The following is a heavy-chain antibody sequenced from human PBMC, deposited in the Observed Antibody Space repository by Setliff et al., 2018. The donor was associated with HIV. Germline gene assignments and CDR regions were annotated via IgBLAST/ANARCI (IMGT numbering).Heavy chain of an antibody. CDR1: GGSINSRY. V-gene: IGHV4-59*11. CDR2: MYYSGST. Sequence: AETLSLTCTVSGGSINSRYWSWIRQPPGKGLEWIGYMYYSGSTNYNPSLKSRVTISVDPSKNQFSLKLTAMTAADTAVYYCARGGATVATRYFDLWGRGTLVTVSS. J-gene: IGHJ2*01. CDR3: ARGGATVATRYFDL. D-gene: IGHD4-17*01.